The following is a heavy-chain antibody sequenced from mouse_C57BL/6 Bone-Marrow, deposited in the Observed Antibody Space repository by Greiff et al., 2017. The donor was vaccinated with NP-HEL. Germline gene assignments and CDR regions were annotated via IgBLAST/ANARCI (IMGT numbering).Heavy chain of an antibody. CDR3: ARFGSSYNFDY. Sequence: EVQVVESEGGLVQPGSSMKLSCTASGFTFSDYYMAWVRQVPEKGLEWVANINYDGSSTYYLDSLKSRFIISRDNAKNILYLQMSSLKSEDTATYYCARFGSSYNFDYWGQGTTLTVSS. CDR2: INYDGSST. D-gene: IGHD1-1*01. CDR1: GFTFSDYY. J-gene: IGHJ2*01. V-gene: IGHV5-16*01.